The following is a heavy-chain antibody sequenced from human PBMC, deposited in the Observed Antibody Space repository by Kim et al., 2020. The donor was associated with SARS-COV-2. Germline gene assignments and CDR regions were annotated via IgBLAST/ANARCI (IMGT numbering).Heavy chain of an antibody. D-gene: IGHD3-10*01. Sequence: SETLSLTCTVSGGSVSSGSYYWSWIRQPPGKGLEWIGYIYYSGSTNYNPSLKSRVTISVDTSKNQFSLKLNSVTAADTAVYYCARGENYYGSGPVDYWGQGTLVTVSS. J-gene: IGHJ4*02. CDR2: IYYSGST. CDR3: ARGENYYGSGPVDY. CDR1: GGSVSSGSYY. V-gene: IGHV4-61*01.